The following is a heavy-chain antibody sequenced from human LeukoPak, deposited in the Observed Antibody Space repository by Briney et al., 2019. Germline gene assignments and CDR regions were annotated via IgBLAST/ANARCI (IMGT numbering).Heavy chain of an antibody. J-gene: IGHJ4*02. Sequence: TGGSLRLSCAAAGFVFSDYVMHWVRQAPGEGPESDSAITSDGGTTYYANSVKGRFTISRDNSKNTLYLQMGSLRAEDTAVYYCARENPGGGSDYWGQGTLVTVSS. D-gene: IGHD5-24*01. CDR1: GFVFSDYV. V-gene: IGHV3-64*01. CDR2: ITSDGGTT. CDR3: ARENPGGGSDY.